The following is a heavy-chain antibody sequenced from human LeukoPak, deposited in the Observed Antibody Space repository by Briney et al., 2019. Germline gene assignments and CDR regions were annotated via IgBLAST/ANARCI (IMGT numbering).Heavy chain of an antibody. D-gene: IGHD4-17*01. CDR2: INAGNGNT. Sequence: ASVKVSCKASGYTFTSYAMHWVRQAPGQRLEWMGWINAGNGNTKYSQEFQGRVTITRDTSASTAYMELSSLRSEDMAVYYCARGRVYGDYAKPTYKPHYYYYMDVWGKGTTVTVSS. CDR3: ARGRVYGDYAKPTYKPHYYYYMDV. J-gene: IGHJ6*03. V-gene: IGHV1-3*03. CDR1: GYTFTSYA.